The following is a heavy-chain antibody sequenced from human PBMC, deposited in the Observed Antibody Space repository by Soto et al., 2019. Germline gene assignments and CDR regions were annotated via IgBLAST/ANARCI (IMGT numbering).Heavy chain of an antibody. CDR3: AREGFQAAAIHRNLFDP. D-gene: IGHD2-15*01. J-gene: IGHJ5*02. CDR2: TYYRSKWFN. CDR1: GDSVSNNSAA. V-gene: IGHV6-1*01. Sequence: SQNHSLTCAISGDSVSNNSAAWNWIRQSPSRGLEWLGRTYYRSKWFNNYALSVKGRITINPDTSKNQFSLQLNSVTPEDTAVYYCAREGFQAAAIHRNLFDPRGQRTPVTVSA.